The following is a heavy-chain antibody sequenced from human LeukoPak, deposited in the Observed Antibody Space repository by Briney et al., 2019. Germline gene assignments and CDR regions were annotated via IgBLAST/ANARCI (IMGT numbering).Heavy chain of an antibody. D-gene: IGHD4-17*01. CDR1: GGTFSSYA. V-gene: IGHV1-69*13. Sequence: ASVKVSCKASGGTFSSYAISWVRQAPGQGLEWMGGIIPILGTANYAQKFQGRVTITADESTSTAYMELSSLRSEDTAVYYCASAWMYGDYVQYYFDYWGQGTLVTVSS. J-gene: IGHJ4*02. CDR3: ASAWMYGDYVQYYFDY. CDR2: IIPILGTA.